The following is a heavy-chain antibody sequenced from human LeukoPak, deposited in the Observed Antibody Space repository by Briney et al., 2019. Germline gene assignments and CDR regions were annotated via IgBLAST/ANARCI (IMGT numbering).Heavy chain of an antibody. CDR1: GGSISSSSYY. CDR3: TNYDILSGYWGTEYYFDY. Sequence: PSETLSLTCTVSGGSISSSSYYCGWIRQPPGKGLEWIGSIDYSGSTYYNPSLKSRVAISVDTSKNQFSLKLNSVTAADTAVYYCTNYDILSGYWGTEYYFDYWGQGTLVTVSS. V-gene: IGHV4-39*01. CDR2: IDYSGST. D-gene: IGHD3-9*01. J-gene: IGHJ4*02.